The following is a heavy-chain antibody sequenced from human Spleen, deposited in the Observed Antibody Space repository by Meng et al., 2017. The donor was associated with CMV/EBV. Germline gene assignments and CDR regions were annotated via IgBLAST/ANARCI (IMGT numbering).Heavy chain of an antibody. Sequence: GESLKISCAASGFTFTTYWMSWVRQAPGKGLVWVSRINSDGSSTSYADSVKGRFTISRDNAKNTLYLQMNSLRAEDTAVYYCARAKAVAGTWFGMGGMDVWGQGTTVTVSS. CDR3: ARAKAVAGTWFGMGGMDV. J-gene: IGHJ6*02. CDR1: GFTFTTYW. V-gene: IGHV3-74*01. CDR2: INSDGSST. D-gene: IGHD6-19*01.